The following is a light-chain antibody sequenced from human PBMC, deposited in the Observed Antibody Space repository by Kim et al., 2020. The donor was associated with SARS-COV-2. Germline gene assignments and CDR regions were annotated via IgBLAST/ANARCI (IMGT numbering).Light chain of an antibody. CDR2: GNS. CDR3: QSYDSSLSGYV. V-gene: IGLV1-40*01. CDR1: SSNIGAPYD. J-gene: IGLJ1*01. Sequence: RVTISCPGSSSNIGAPYDVHWYQQLPGTAPKLLIYGNSNRPSGVPDRFSGSKSGTSASLAITGLQAEDEADYYCQSYDSSLSGYVFGTGTKVTVL.